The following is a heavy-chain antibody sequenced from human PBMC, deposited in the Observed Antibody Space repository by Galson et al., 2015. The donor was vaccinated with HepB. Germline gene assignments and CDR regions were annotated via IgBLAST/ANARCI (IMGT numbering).Heavy chain of an antibody. D-gene: IGHD6-13*01. CDR3: ARDSRRQQVARGAFDI. Sequence: SVKVSCKASGYTFTSYDINWVRQATGQGLEWMGWMNPNSGNTGYAQKFQGRVTMTRNTSISTAYMQLSSLRSEDTAVYYCARDSRRQQVARGAFDIWGQGTMVPVSS. CDR1: GYTFTSYD. V-gene: IGHV1-8*01. CDR2: MNPNSGNT. J-gene: IGHJ3*02.